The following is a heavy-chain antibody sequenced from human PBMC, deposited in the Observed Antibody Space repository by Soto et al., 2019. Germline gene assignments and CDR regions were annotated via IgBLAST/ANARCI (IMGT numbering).Heavy chain of an antibody. D-gene: IGHD3-10*01. CDR1: GDTFTFNS. CDR3: ATSYGSGYRAFDY. CDR2: INPILTMS. J-gene: IGHJ4*02. V-gene: IGHV1-69*02. Sequence: QVQLVQSGAEVKKPGSSVRVSCKTPGDTFTFNSITWVRQAPGLGLEWMGRINPILTMSNYAQRFQGRVTMTADKSTRTAYMELSSLRSEDTAMYYCATSYGSGYRAFDYWGQGALVTVSS.